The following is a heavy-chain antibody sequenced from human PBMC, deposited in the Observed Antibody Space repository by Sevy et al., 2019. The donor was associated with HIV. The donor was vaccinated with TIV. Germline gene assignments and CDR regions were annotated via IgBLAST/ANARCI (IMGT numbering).Heavy chain of an antibody. V-gene: IGHV3-49*03. CDR2: IRNKAYGGTT. CDR1: GFTFGDYA. Sequence: GGSLRLSCTTSGFTFGDYAMTWFRQAPGKGLEWVGFIRNKAYGGTTEYAASVKGRFTISRDDSKSIAYLQMNSLKTEDTAVYYCTRDRVEWLVIFDYWGQGTLVTVSS. CDR3: TRDRVEWLVIFDY. D-gene: IGHD6-19*01. J-gene: IGHJ4*02.